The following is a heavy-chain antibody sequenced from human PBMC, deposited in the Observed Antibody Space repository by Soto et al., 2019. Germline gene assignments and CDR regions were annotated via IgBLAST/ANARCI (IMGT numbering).Heavy chain of an antibody. Sequence: QITLKESGPTLVTPTQTLTLTCTFSGFSLSTSGVGVGWIHQPQGKALEWLALIYWNDDKRYSPALKSSLTLTKDSSKNQVVLTMTNMAPVDTATYYFAPGGSPGGWFDPWGQGTLVTVSS. CDR3: APGGSPGGWFDP. CDR2: IYWNDDK. CDR1: GFSLSTSGVG. V-gene: IGHV2-5*01. J-gene: IGHJ5*02. D-gene: IGHD1-26*01.